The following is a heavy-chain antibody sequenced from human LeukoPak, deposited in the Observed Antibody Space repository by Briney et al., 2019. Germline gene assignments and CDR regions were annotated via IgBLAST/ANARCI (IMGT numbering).Heavy chain of an antibody. CDR3: AADDWEAFSFDS. CDR2: ISYSEGT. CDR1: GGSVSRGGYY. V-gene: IGHV4-31*03. D-gene: IGHD3-16*01. J-gene: IGHJ4*02. Sequence: SETLSLTCTVSGGSVSRGGYYWNWLRQRPGKGLEWIGCISYSEGTYYNPSLMNRSTTTVHSSQKQSSLKMRDMTAADTAVYSCAADDWEAFSFDSWGQGTLVAVSS.